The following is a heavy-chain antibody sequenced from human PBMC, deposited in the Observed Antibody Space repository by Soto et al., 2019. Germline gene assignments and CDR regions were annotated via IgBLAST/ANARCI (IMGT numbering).Heavy chain of an antibody. J-gene: IGHJ6*01. CDR2: IIPIFGTA. D-gene: IGHD2-2*01. CDR1: GGTFSSYA. Sequence: SGKVCCKASGGTFSSYAISWERQAPGQGLEWMGGIIPIFGTANYAQKFQGRVTITADESTSTAYMELSSLRSEDTAVYYCARGPAATPHYYFYGMDVCGHLTTVTVS. V-gene: IGHV1-69*13. CDR3: ARGPAATPHYYFYGMDV.